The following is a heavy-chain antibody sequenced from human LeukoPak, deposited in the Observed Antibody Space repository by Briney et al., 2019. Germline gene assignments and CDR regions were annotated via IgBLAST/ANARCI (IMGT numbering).Heavy chain of an antibody. J-gene: IGHJ4*02. V-gene: IGHV1-46*01. CDR3: ARAQNVDTAMVTGY. D-gene: IGHD5-18*01. CDR1: GYTFTSYG. Sequence: ASVKVSCKASGYTFTSYGISWVRQAPGQGLEWMGIINPSGGSTSYAQKFQGRVTMTRDTSTSTVYMELSSLRSEDTAVYYCARAQNVDTAMVTGYWGQGTLVTVSS. CDR2: INPSGGST.